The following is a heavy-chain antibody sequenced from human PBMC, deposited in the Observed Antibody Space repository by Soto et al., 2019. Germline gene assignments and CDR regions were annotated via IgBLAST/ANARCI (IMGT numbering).Heavy chain of an antibody. Sequence: PGESLKISCKGSGYSFTSYWISWVRQMPGKGLEWMGRIDPSDSYTTYSPSFQGYVTISADKSISTAYMQWSSLKASDTAMYYCARHDQQRVYGMDVWGQGTTVTVSS. CDR3: ARHDQQRVYGMDV. D-gene: IGHD6-13*01. CDR1: GYSFTSYW. J-gene: IGHJ6*02. V-gene: IGHV5-10-1*01. CDR2: IDPSDSYT.